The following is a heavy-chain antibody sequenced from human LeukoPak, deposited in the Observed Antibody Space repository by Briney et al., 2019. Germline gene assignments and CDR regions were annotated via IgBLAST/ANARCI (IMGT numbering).Heavy chain of an antibody. CDR1: GFTFSSYW. V-gene: IGHV3-7*01. D-gene: IGHD3-22*01. Sequence: GSLRLSCAASGFTFSSYWMSWVRQAPGKGLEWVANIKQDGSGKYYVDSVKGRFTISRDNAKNSLYLQMNSLRAEDTAVYYCAREGYYYDSSDAFDIWGQGTMVTVSS. J-gene: IGHJ3*02. CDR3: AREGYYYDSSDAFDI. CDR2: IKQDGSGK.